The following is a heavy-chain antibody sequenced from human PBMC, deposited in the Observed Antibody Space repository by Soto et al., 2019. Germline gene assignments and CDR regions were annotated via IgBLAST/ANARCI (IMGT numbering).Heavy chain of an antibody. D-gene: IGHD1-1*01. CDR2: IWYDGSNK. CDR3: APGNWHYFYGMDV. Sequence: QVQLVESGGGVVQPGRSLRLSCAASGFTFSSYVMHWVRQAPGKGLEWVAVIWYDGSNKYYADSVKGRFTISRDNSKNTLYLQMNSLRAEDTSVYYCAPGNWHYFYGMDVWGQGTTVTVS. V-gene: IGHV3-33*01. CDR1: GFTFSSYV. J-gene: IGHJ6*02.